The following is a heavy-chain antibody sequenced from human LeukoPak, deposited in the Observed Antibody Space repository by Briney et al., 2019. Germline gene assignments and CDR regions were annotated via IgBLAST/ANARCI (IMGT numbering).Heavy chain of an antibody. J-gene: IGHJ3*02. CDR2: IYSGGST. D-gene: IGHD6-19*01. CDR3: AFNSGWYEDAFGI. CDR1: GFTVSSNY. Sequence: GGSLRLSCAASGFTVSSNYMSWVRQAPGKGLEWVSVIYSGGSTYYADSVKGRFTISRDNSKNTLYLQMNSLRAEDTAVYYCAFNSGWYEDAFGIWGQGTMVTVSS. V-gene: IGHV3-53*01.